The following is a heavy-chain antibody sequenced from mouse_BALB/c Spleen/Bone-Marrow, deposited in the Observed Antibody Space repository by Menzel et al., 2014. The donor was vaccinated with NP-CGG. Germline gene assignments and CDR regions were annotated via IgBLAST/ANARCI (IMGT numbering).Heavy chain of an antibody. D-gene: IGHD2-12*01. V-gene: IGHV1S56*01. J-gene: IGHJ3*01. Sequence: VQLKEPGPELVKPGASVRISCKASGYTFTSYYIHWVKQRPGRGLEGIGWIYPGNVNTKYNEKFKDKATLTADKSSSTAYMQLSSLTSGGSAIYFCARGGYDGAWFTYWGQGTLVTVSA. CDR2: IYPGNVNT. CDR3: ARGGYDGAWFTY. CDR1: GYTFTSYY.